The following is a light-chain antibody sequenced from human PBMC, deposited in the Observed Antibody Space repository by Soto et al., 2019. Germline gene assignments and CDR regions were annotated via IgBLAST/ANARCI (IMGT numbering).Light chain of an antibody. CDR1: QSVSSSY. Sequence: EIVLTQSPGTLSLSPGERATLSCRASQSVSSSYLAWYQQKHGQAPRLLIYGASSRATGIPDRFSGSGSGTDFTLTISRLEPEDFAVYYCQHYGYSPWTFGQGTKVEIK. CDR3: QHYGYSPWT. CDR2: GAS. V-gene: IGKV3-20*01. J-gene: IGKJ1*01.